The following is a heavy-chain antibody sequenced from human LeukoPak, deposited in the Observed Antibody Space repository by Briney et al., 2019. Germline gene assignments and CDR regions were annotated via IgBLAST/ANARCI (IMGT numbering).Heavy chain of an antibody. J-gene: IGHJ4*02. CDR2: IWYDGSNE. Sequence: GGSLRLSCAASGFTFSSYAMHWVRQAPGKGLEWVAVIWYDGSNEYYADSVKGRFTISRDNSRNTLYLQMNSLRAEDTAVYYCARSSSGTMLRGKDYWGQGALVTVSS. D-gene: IGHD3-10*01. CDR3: ARSSSGTMLRGKDY. V-gene: IGHV3-33*08. CDR1: GFTFSSYA.